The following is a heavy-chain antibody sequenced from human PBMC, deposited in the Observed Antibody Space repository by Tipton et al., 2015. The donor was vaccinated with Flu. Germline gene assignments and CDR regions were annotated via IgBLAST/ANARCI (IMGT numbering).Heavy chain of an antibody. V-gene: IGHV4-30-2*01. CDR2: IFHTGSA. CDR1: GGSVSRGGYS. Sequence: TLSLTCVVSGGSVSRGGYSWNWIRQPPGKGLEWVGYIFHTGSAYYNPSLKSRVTISLDGSKNQFSLRLSSVTAADTAMYFCARGYSYHFDYWGQGTPVTVSS. CDR3: ARGYSYHFDY. J-gene: IGHJ4*02. D-gene: IGHD5-18*01.